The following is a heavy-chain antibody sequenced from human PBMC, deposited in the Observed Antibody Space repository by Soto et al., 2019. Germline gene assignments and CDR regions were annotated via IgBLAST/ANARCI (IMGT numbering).Heavy chain of an antibody. CDR2: IYSGGNT. CDR1: GLTVSSNY. CDR3: ARGLYDYVWGSYAQFDY. D-gene: IGHD3-16*01. V-gene: IGHV3-53*01. J-gene: IGHJ4*02. Sequence: RLSCAASGLTVSSNYMSWVRQAPGKGLEWVSVIYSGGNTYYADSVKGRFTISRDNSKNTLFLQMNSLRAEDTAVYYCARGLYDYVWGSYAQFDYWGQGTLVTVSS.